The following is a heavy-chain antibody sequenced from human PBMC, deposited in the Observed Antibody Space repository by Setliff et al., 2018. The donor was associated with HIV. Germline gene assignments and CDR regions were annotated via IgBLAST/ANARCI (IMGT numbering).Heavy chain of an antibody. CDR2: IYYSGST. V-gene: IGHV4-59*11. J-gene: IGHJ3*01. CDR1: GGSISGHY. Sequence: PSETLSLTCTVSGGSISGHYWSWIRQPPGMGLEWVGYIYYSGSTYSNPSLMSRATMSVDTSKNLFSLELRSVTVADTAVYFCAREDASGNHAFDFWGQGKMVTV. D-gene: IGHD2-2*01. CDR3: AREDASGNHAFDF.